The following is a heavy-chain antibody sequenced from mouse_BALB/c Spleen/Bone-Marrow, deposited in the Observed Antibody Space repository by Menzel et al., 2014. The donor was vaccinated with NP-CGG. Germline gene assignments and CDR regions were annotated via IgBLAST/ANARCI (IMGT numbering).Heavy chain of an antibody. D-gene: IGHD1-1*01. Sequence: VKLMESGPGPVAPSQSLSITCTVSGFSLSRYNVHWVRQPPGKGLEWLGMIWNGGSTDYNSALKSRLSISKDNSKSQVFLKMNSLQTDDTAMYYCARNYYGIPYYFDYWGQGTTLTVSS. CDR1: GFSLSRYN. V-gene: IGHV2-6-4*01. J-gene: IGHJ2*01. CDR3: ARNYYGIPYYFDY. CDR2: IWNGGST.